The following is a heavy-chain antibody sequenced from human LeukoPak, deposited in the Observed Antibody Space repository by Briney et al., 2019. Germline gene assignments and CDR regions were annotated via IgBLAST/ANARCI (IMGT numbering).Heavy chain of an antibody. D-gene: IGHD5-12*01. CDR2: ISSSSYI. J-gene: IGHJ6*03. V-gene: IGHV3-21*01. Sequence: PGGSLRLSCAASGFTFSSYWMSWVRQAPGKGLEWVSSISSSSYIYYADSVKGRFTISRDNAKNSLYLQMNSLRAEDTAVYYCARDIVATTNYYYYYMDVWGKGTTVTVSS. CDR3: ARDIVATTNYYYYYMDV. CDR1: GFTFSSYW.